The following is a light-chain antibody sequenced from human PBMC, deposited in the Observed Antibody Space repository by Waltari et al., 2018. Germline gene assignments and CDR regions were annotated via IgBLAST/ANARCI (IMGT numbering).Light chain of an antibody. V-gene: IGKV3-20*01. CDR1: QSVSCSN. Sequence: EIVLTQSPGTLALSPGERATLSCESSQSVSCSNLAWYQQKPGQAPRVLIHGASNRATGVPDRFSGSGSGADFALTISRLEPENFAVYYCQQYGSSPWTFGQGTKVEIK. J-gene: IGKJ1*01. CDR2: GAS. CDR3: QQYGSSPWT.